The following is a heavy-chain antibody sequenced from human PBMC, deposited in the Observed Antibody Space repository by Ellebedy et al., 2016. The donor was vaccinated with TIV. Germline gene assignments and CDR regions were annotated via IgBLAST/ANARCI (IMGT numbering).Heavy chain of an antibody. Sequence: SETLSLXCTVSGGSISSYYWSWIRQPPGKGLEWIGYIYYSGSTNYNPSLKSRVTISVDTSKNQFSLKLSSVTAADTAVYYCARGRGGGARYMDVWGKGTTVTVSS. CDR3: ARGRGGGARYMDV. CDR1: GGSISSYY. D-gene: IGHD3-10*01. V-gene: IGHV4-59*12. J-gene: IGHJ6*03. CDR2: IYYSGST.